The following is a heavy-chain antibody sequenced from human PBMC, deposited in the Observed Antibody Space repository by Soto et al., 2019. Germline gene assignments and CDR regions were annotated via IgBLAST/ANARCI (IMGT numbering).Heavy chain of an antibody. CDR2: ISYDGSNK. V-gene: IGHV3-30*18. CDR1: GFTFSSYG. J-gene: IGHJ4*02. CDR3: AKDKIQQPRYFDY. D-gene: IGHD1-1*01. Sequence: HPGGSLRLSCAASGFTFSSYGMHWVRQAPGKGLEWVAVISYDGSNKYYADSVKGRFTISRDNSKNTLYLQMNSLRAEDTAVYYCAKDKIQQPRYFDYWGQGTLVTVSS.